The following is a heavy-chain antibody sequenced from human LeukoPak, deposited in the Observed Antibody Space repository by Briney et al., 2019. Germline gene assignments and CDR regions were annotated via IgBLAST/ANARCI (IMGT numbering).Heavy chain of an antibody. CDR3: ARDRARSYYYDSSGYYSPFDY. J-gene: IGHJ4*02. CDR1: GFTFSSYS. CDR2: ISSSSSYI. D-gene: IGHD3-22*01. V-gene: IGHV3-21*01. Sequence: GGSLRLSCAASGFTFSSYSMNWVRQAPGKALEWVSSISSSSSYIYYADSVKGRFTISRDNAKNSLYLQMNSLRAEDTAVYYCARDRARSYYYDSSGYYSPFDYWGQGTLVTVSS.